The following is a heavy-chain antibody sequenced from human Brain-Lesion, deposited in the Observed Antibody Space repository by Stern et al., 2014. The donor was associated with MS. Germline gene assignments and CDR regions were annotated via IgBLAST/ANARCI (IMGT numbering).Heavy chain of an antibody. CDR2: ILNSDST. D-gene: IGHD2-2*01. CDR3: ARGRVVPGFQYYATDV. Sequence: QVQLVESGPGLVKPSQTLSLSCTVSGGSISSGGYYWSWIRQPAGQGLEWIGRILNSDSTDDNPSRQTRVTISINTSKNQFSLRLTSMTAADTAVYYCARGRVVPGFQYYATDVWGQGTTVIVSS. CDR1: GGSISSGGYY. V-gene: IGHV4-61*02. J-gene: IGHJ6*02.